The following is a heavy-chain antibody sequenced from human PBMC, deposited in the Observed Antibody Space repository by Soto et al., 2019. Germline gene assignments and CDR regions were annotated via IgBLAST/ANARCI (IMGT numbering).Heavy chain of an antibody. V-gene: IGHV1-18*01. Sequence: ASVKVSCKTSGYTFNTYGINWVRQAPGQGLELMGWISAYDGKTTYAEKFQGRVTLTTDTSTSTAYMELRSLRSDDTAIYYCARDPHEFWTSYWFDPWGQGSPVTVSS. D-gene: IGHD3-3*01. CDR1: GYTFNTYG. CDR3: ARDPHEFWTSYWFDP. CDR2: ISAYDGKT. J-gene: IGHJ5*02.